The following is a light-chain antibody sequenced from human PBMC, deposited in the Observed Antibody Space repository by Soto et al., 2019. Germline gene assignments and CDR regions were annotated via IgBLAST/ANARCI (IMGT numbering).Light chain of an antibody. CDR2: GAS. Sequence: DIHMTQSPSSLSASVGDTVTITCRASQNIDMYLNWYQQKPGKAPRVLISGASNLQSGVPSRFSGSGSGTDFTLSISSLQSEDFASYFGEHSFNSPPWTFGQGTKVEGK. CDR3: EHSFNSPPWT. CDR1: QNIDMY. V-gene: IGKV1-39*01. J-gene: IGKJ1*01.